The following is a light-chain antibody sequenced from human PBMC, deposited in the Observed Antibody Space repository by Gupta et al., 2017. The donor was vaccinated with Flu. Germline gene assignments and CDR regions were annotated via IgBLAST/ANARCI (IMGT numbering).Light chain of an antibody. CDR1: SSNIGSNI. CDR3: ATWDDSLNAWV. J-gene: IGLJ3*02. V-gene: IGLV1-44*01. CDR2: SNS. Sequence: QSVLTQPPSASGTPGQWVTIYCSGSSSNIGSNIVNWYQHLPGTAPKLLIYSNSQRPSGVPDRFSGSKSVTSASLAISGLQSEDEADYYCATWDDSLNAWVFGGGTKLTVL.